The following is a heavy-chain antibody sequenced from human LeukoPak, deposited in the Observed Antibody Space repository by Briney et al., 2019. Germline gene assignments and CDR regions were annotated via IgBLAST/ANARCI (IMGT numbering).Heavy chain of an antibody. CDR3: ARDGQAGTYDFWSEARYYYYYMDV. J-gene: IGHJ6*03. Sequence: SQTLSLTCTVSGGSISSGSYYWSWIRQPAGKGLEWIGRIYTSGSTNYNPSLKSRVTISVDTSKNQFSLKLSSVTAADTAVYYCARDGQAGTYDFWSEARYYYYYMDVWGKGTTVTVSS. CDR1: GGSISSGSYY. V-gene: IGHV4-61*02. D-gene: IGHD3-3*01. CDR2: IYTSGST.